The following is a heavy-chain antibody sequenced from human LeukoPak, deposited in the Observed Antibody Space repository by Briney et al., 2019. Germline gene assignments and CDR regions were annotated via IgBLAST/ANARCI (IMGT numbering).Heavy chain of an antibody. CDR3: AKKGGPIGYFDY. CDR1: GFTFSSYW. V-gene: IGHV3-23*01. J-gene: IGHJ4*02. D-gene: IGHD2-15*01. CDR2: ISGSGGST. Sequence: GGSLRLSCAASGFTFSSYWMHWVRQAPGKGLEWVSAISGSGGSTYYADSVKGRFTTSRDNSKNTLYLQMNSLRAEDTAVYYCAKKGGPIGYFDYWGQGTLVTVSS.